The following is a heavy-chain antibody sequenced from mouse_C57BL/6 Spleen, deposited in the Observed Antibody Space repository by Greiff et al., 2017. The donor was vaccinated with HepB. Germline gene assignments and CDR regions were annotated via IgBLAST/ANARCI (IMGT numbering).Heavy chain of an antibody. Sequence: VQLQQSGPGLVKPSQSLSLTCSVTGYSITSGYYWNWIRQFPGNNLEWLGYISYDGSNNYNPSLKNRISITRDTSKNQFFLKLNSVTTEDTATYYCARDGSDAGSYYAMDYWGQGTSVTVSS. CDR2: ISYDGSN. D-gene: IGHD2-2*01. V-gene: IGHV3-6*01. CDR3: ARDGSDAGSYYAMDY. CDR1: GYSITSGYY. J-gene: IGHJ4*01.